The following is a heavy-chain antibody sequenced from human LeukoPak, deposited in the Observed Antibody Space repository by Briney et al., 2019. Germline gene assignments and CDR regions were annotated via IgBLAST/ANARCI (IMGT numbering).Heavy chain of an antibody. CDR2: ISYDGSNK. CDR1: GFTFSNYV. V-gene: IGHV3-30*04. D-gene: IGHD2-2*02. Sequence: GGSLRLSCAASGFTFSNYVIHWVRQAPGKGLEWVAVISYDGSNKYYADSVKGRFTISRDNSKNTLYLQMNSLRAEDTAVYYCASLYRGGENYWGQGTLVTVSS. CDR3: ASLYRGGENY. J-gene: IGHJ4*02.